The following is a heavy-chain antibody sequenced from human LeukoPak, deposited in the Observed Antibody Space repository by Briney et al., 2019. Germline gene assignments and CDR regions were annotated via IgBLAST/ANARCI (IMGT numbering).Heavy chain of an antibody. CDR2: ISESGATT. Sequence: GGFLRLSCAASGFTFNNYAMSWVRQAPGKGLEWVSAISESGATTYYADSVKGRFTMSRDNSKNTLYLQMDSLRAEDTAVYYCAKDVKTIDAFDIWGQGTMVTVSS. J-gene: IGHJ3*02. V-gene: IGHV3-23*01. CDR1: GFTFNNYA. CDR3: AKDVKTIDAFDI.